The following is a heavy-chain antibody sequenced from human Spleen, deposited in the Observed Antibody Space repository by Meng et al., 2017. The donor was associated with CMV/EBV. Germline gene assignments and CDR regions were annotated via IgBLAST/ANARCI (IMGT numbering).Heavy chain of an antibody. Sequence: GGSLRLSCAASGFTFRTYSMNWVRQAPGKGLEWVSYISSSSTIIYYADSVKGRFTISRDNAKNSLYLQMNSLRAEDTAVYYCAKDLTYSGWYSGGYWGQGTLVTVSS. CDR1: GFTFRTYS. V-gene: IGHV3-48*04. CDR2: ISSSSTII. J-gene: IGHJ4*02. D-gene: IGHD6-19*01. CDR3: AKDLTYSGWYSGGY.